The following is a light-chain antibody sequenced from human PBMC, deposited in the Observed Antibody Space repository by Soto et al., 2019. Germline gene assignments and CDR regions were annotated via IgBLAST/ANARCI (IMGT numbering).Light chain of an antibody. Sequence: EIVLTQSPGTLSLSPGERATLSCRASQSVSSSYLAWYQQKPGQAPRLLIYGASSRATGIPDRFSGSGSGTDFTLTISRLEPEDFAVYFCQHYGNSPPFTFDQGTKVDIK. CDR1: QSVSSSY. CDR3: QHYGNSPPFT. CDR2: GAS. V-gene: IGKV3-20*01. J-gene: IGKJ2*01.